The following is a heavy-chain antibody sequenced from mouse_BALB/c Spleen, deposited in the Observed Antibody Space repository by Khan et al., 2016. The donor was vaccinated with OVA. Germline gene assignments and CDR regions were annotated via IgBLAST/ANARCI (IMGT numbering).Heavy chain of an antibody. Sequence: QVQLKQSGAELARPGASVKMSCKASGYTFTSYTMHWVKQRPGQGLEWIGYINPSSGYTNYNQKFKDKATLTADKSSSTVYMQLSSLTSEDSSVYYCAREGTGAWFAYWGQGTLVTVSA. CDR1: GYTFTSYT. CDR2: INPSSGYT. V-gene: IGHV1-4*01. CDR3: AREGTGAWFAY. J-gene: IGHJ3*01. D-gene: IGHD4-1*01.